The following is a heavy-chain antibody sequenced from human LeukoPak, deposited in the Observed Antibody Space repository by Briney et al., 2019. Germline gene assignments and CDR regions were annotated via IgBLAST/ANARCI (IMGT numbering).Heavy chain of an antibody. Sequence: GGSLRLSCAASGFTFSSYWMHWVRQAPGKGLVWVSRINSDGSSTSYADSVKGRITISRDNAKNTLYLQMNSLRVEDTAVYYCEKDRGYYFIDYWGQGTLVTVSS. J-gene: IGHJ4*02. CDR2: INSDGSST. CDR1: GFTFSSYW. V-gene: IGHV3-74*01. D-gene: IGHD3-22*01. CDR3: EKDRGYYFIDY.